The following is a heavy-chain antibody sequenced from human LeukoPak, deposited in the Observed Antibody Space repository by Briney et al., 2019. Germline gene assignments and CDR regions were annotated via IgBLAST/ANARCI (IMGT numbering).Heavy chain of an antibody. CDR2: IYSGGST. Sequence: GGSLRLSCAASGFTFSSYEMNWVRQAPGKGLEWVSVIYSGGSTYYADSVEGRFTISRDNSKNTVSLQMKSLRAEDTAVYYCASLDSAFDIWGQGTMVTVSS. V-gene: IGHV3-53*01. CDR3: ASLDSAFDI. J-gene: IGHJ3*02. D-gene: IGHD2-2*03. CDR1: GFTFSSYE.